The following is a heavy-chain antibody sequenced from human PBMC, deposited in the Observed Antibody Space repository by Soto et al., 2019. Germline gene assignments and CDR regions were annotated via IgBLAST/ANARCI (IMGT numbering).Heavy chain of an antibody. CDR3: ARILVGADLLFDY. V-gene: IGHV4-34*01. D-gene: IGHD1-26*01. Sequence: PSETLSRTFGGYGGSFTGDYWSWVRQAAGYGLEWIGEINHSGSTNYNPSLKSRVTISVDTSKNQFSLKLNSVTAADTAVYYCARILVGADLLFDYWGRGTLVTVSS. J-gene: IGHJ4*02. CDR1: GGSFTGDY. CDR2: INHSGST.